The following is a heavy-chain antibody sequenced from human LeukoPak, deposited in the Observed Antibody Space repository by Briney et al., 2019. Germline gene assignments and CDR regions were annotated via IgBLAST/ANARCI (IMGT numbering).Heavy chain of an antibody. J-gene: IGHJ4*02. CDR1: GFTFSSYS. V-gene: IGHV3-21*01. D-gene: IGHD4-17*01. CDR3: ARAPYGDDPFDY. CDR2: ISSSSSYI. Sequence: GGSLRLSCAASGFTFSSYSMNWVHQAPGKGLEWVSSISSSSSYIYYADSVKGRFTISRDNAKNSLYLQMNSLRAEDTAVYYCARAPYGDDPFDYWGQGTLVTVSS.